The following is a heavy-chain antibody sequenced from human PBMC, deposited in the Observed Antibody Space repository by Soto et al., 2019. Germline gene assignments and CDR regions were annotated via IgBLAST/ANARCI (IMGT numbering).Heavy chain of an antibody. V-gene: IGHV3-21*01. D-gene: IGHD6-6*01. Sequence: GGSLRLSCAASGFTFSSYNMNWVRQAPGKGLEWVSSISSSGFSINYTDSVKGRFSISRDNAQNSLHLQMNNLRAEDTAVYYCARNESSNFYGMDVWGQGTTVTVSS. CDR1: GFTFSSYN. J-gene: IGHJ6*02. CDR2: ISSSGFSI. CDR3: ARNESSNFYGMDV.